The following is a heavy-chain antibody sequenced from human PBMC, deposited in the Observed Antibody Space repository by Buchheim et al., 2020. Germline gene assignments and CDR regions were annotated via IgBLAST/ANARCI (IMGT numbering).Heavy chain of an antibody. Sequence: EVQLVESGGDLVQPGGSLRLSCAASGFTFSSYWMSWVRQAPGKGLEWVAIIKQDGSEKYSVGSVKGRFTISRGNAKNSLYLQMNNVRAEDTAVYYCARVDDTGYFDYWGQGTL. J-gene: IGHJ4*02. CDR1: GFTFSSYW. D-gene: IGHD1-1*01. V-gene: IGHV3-7*01. CDR3: ARVDDTGYFDY. CDR2: IKQDGSEK.